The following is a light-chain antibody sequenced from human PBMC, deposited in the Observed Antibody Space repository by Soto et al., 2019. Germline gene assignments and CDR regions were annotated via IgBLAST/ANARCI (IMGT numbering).Light chain of an antibody. J-gene: IGKJ1*01. V-gene: IGKV3-20*01. CDR1: QSVGSTY. CDR3: QQYGETPWT. Sequence: EIVLTQSPDTLSLSPGERATLSCRASQSVGSTYLAWYQQKPGQAPRLLIFGASCRATGIADRFSGSGSGTDFTLTISRLEPEDFAVYYCQQYGETPWTFGQGTKVDIK. CDR2: GAS.